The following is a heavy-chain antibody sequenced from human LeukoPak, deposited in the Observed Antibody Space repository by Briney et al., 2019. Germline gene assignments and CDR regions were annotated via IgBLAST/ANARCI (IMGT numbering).Heavy chain of an antibody. CDR3: VKFRGIQHYNYHMDV. CDR1: GFTFSSYA. V-gene: IGHV3-23*01. D-gene: IGHD3-10*01. CDR2: LTGSGGNT. J-gene: IGHJ6*03. Sequence: GGSLRLSCAASGFTFSSYAMSWVRQAPGKGLKWASGLTGSGGNTYYADSVKGRFTISRDNSKNTLSLQMNSLRAEDAAVYYCVKFRGIQHYNYHMDVWGKGTTVTVSS.